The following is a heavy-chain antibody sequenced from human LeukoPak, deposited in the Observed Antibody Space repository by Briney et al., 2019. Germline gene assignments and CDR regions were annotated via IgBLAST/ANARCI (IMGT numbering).Heavy chain of an antibody. J-gene: IGHJ4*02. Sequence: SETLSLTCTVSGASVSSYYWSWFRQPPGKGLEWIGYIDNSGSTNYNPSLRSRVTISVDKSKNQFSLKLSSVTAADTAVYYCARTGDYGDFRLDYWGQGTLVTVSS. CDR1: GASVSSYY. CDR3: ARTGDYGDFRLDY. D-gene: IGHD4-17*01. CDR2: IDNSGST. V-gene: IGHV4-59*02.